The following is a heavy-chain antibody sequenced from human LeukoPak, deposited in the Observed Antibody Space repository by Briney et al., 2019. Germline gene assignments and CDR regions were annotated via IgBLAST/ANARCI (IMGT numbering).Heavy chain of an antibody. CDR1: GFTFSSCA. V-gene: IGHV3-23*01. CDR2: ISGGGGST. Sequence: PGGSLRISCAASGFTFSSCAMSWVRQAPGKGLEWVSGISGGGGSTYYTDSVRGRFTISRANSKNTLYLQMNSLRAGDTAKYYCAKGSGRQFDYWGQGTLVTVSS. J-gene: IGHJ4*02. CDR3: AKGSGRQFDY. D-gene: IGHD3-10*01.